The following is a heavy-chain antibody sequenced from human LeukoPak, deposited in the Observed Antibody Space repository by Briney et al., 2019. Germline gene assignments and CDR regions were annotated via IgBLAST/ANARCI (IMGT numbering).Heavy chain of an antibody. J-gene: IGHJ4*02. V-gene: IGHV5-51*01. CDR1: GYSFTSYW. D-gene: IGHD3-22*01. CDR3: ARVGDSSGLPLDY. CDR2: IYPGDSDT. Sequence: GESLQISCKGSGYSFTSYWIGWVRPMPGKGLEWMGIIYPGDSDTRYSPSFQGQVTISADKSISTAYLQWSSLKASDTAMYYCARVGDSSGLPLDYWGQGTLVTVSS.